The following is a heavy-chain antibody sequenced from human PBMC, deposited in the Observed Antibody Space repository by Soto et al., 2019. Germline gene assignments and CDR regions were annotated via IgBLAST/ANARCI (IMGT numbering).Heavy chain of an antibody. D-gene: IGHD4-17*01. CDR1: GFTFSSYG. CDR2: ISYDGSNK. V-gene: IGHV3-30*18. Sequence: QVQLVESGGGVVQPRRSLRLSCAASGFTFSSYGMHWVRQAPGKGLEWVAVISYDGSNKYYADSVKGRFTISRDNSKNTLYLQMNSLRAEDTAVYYCAKAELTTVVVFYGMDVWGQGTTVTVSS. CDR3: AKAELTTVVVFYGMDV. J-gene: IGHJ6*02.